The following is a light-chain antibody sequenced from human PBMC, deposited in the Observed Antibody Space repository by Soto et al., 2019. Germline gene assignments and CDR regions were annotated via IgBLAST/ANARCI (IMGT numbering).Light chain of an antibody. V-gene: IGKV3-20*01. CDR2: GAS. CDR3: QQSGRSPQT. Sequence: TQSPSTLSAYVGDRVTITCRASQSISSWLAWYQQKPGQAPRLLIYGASTRATGIPARFSGSGSGTDFTLTISRLEPEDFAVYYCQQSGRSPQTFAQGTKVDIK. J-gene: IGKJ1*01. CDR1: QSISSW.